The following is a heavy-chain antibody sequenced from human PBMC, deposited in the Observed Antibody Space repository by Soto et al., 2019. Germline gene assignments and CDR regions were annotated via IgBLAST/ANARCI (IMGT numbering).Heavy chain of an antibody. Sequence: PSETLSLTCAVSGCSISSGGYSWSWIRQPPGKGLEWIGYIYHSGSTYYNPSLKSRVTISVDRSKNQFSLKLSSVTAADTAVYYCARTPDIWGQGTMVTVSS. V-gene: IGHV4-30-2*01. CDR3: ARTPDI. J-gene: IGHJ3*02. CDR1: GCSISSGGYS. CDR2: IYHSGST.